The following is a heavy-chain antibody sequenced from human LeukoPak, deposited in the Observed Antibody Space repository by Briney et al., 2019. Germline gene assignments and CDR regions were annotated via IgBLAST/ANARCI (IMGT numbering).Heavy chain of an antibody. J-gene: IGHJ4*02. CDR1: GFTFSSYA. CDR3: ARDGELNAGFAEKDY. Sequence: GGSLRLSCAASGFTFSSYAMNWVRQAPGKGLEWVSVIYSGGSTYYADSVKGRFTISRDNSKNTLYLQMNSLRAEDTAVYYCARDGELNAGFAEKDYWGQGTLVTVSS. V-gene: IGHV3-66*01. D-gene: IGHD1-26*01. CDR2: IYSGGST.